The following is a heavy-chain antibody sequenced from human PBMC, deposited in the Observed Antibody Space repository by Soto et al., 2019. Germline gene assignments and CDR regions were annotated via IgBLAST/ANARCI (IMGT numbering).Heavy chain of an antibody. V-gene: IGHV3-49*04. CDR2: IRSKAYGGTT. CDR1: GFTFGDYA. J-gene: IGHJ4*02. CDR3: TNPSREVFGTFQPLADY. D-gene: IGHD3-10*01. Sequence: PGGSLRLSCTASGFTFGDYAMSWVRQAPGKGLEWVGFIRSKAYGGTTEYAASVKGRFTISRDDSKSIAYLQMNSLKTEDTAVYYCTNPSREVFGTFQPLADYWGQGTLVTVSS.